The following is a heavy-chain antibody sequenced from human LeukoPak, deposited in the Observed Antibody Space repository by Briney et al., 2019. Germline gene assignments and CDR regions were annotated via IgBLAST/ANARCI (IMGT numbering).Heavy chain of an antibody. J-gene: IGHJ5*02. CDR1: GGSISSGSYS. Sequence: SETLSLTCAVSGGSISSGSYSWSWIRQPPGKGLEWIGYFYYTGNTYYNPSLKSRVTISLDTSKNQFSLKLTSVTAADTAVYYCARNRYYYGSGSYGVPNWFDPWGQGTLVTVSS. CDR2: FYYTGNT. CDR3: ARNRYYYGSGSYGVPNWFDP. V-gene: IGHV4-30-4*07. D-gene: IGHD3-10*01.